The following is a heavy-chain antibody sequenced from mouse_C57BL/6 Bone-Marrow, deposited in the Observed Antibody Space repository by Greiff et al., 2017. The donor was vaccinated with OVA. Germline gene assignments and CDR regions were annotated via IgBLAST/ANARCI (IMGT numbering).Heavy chain of an antibody. D-gene: IGHD1-1*01. V-gene: IGHV1-69*01. CDR3: ARSGTVPFAY. J-gene: IGHJ3*01. Sequence: QVQLQQSGAELVMPGASVKLSCKASGYTFTSYWMHWVKQRPGQGLEWIGEIDPSDSYTNYNQKFKGKSTLTVDKSSSTAYMQLSSLTSEDSAVYYCARSGTVPFAYWGQGTLVTVSA. CDR1: GYTFTSYW. CDR2: IDPSDSYT.